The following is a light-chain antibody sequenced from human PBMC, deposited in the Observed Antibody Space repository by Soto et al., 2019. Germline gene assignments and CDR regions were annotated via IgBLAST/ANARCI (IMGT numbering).Light chain of an antibody. J-gene: IGKJ5*01. CDR2: DAS. V-gene: IGKV1-33*01. CDR1: EDINNY. Sequence: GGRVTITCQASEDINNYLNWYQQKPGKAPKLLIYDASDLKTGVPSRFSGSVSGSDFTFTINNVQPEDVATYFCQHYHILPPELTFGQGTRLEIK. CDR3: QHYHILPPELT.